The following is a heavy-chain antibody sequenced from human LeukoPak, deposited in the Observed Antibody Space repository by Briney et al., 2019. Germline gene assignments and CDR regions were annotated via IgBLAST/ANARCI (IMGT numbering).Heavy chain of an antibody. Sequence: SVKVSCKASGGSFRSYAISWVRQAPGQGLEWLGGIIPNFGPANYAQKFQGRVTITADESTSTAYMELSSLRSEDTAVYYCASMTTTAYNWFDFWGRGTLVTVSS. D-gene: IGHD1-1*01. V-gene: IGHV1-69*13. CDR2: IIPNFGPA. CDR3: ASMTTTAYNWFDF. J-gene: IGHJ5*01. CDR1: GGSFRSYA.